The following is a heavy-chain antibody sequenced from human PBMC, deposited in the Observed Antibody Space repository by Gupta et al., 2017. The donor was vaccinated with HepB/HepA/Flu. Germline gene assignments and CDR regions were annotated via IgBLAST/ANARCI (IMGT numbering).Heavy chain of an antibody. CDR2: IFGTHNT. CDR3: VRHPVRPGLDYNYGMDV. J-gene: IGHJ6*02. Sequence: EVQLVESGGGLVQPGGSLRLSCAASGFTVSSNYMNWVRQAPGKGLEWVSVIFGTHNTYYADSVEGRFTISRDNSKNTLYLQMNSLRAEDTGVYYCVRHPVRPGLDYNYGMDVWGQGTTVTVSS. V-gene: IGHV3-66*04. CDR1: GFTVSSNY. D-gene: IGHD6-6*01.